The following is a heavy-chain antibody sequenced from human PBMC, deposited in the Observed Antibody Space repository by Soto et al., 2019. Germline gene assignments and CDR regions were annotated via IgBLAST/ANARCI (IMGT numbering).Heavy chain of an antibody. CDR3: ARLPKGSLVTA. Sequence: QLVESGGGLVYPGGSLRHSCVGSGFSFSDYSMNWVRQAPGKGLQWISYISSSSDDIHYADSVKGRFTVSRDNAKNALFLQMNSLRDDDTAIYYCARLPKGSLVTAWGQGSQVTVSS. V-gene: IGHV3-48*02. CDR2: ISSSSDDI. CDR1: GFSFSDYS. D-gene: IGHD2-21*02. J-gene: IGHJ4*02.